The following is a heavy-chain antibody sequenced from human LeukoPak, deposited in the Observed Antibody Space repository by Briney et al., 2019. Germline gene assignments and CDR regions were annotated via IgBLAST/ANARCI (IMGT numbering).Heavy chain of an antibody. CDR2: TSSSGSTI. V-gene: IGHV3-48*03. CDR3: ARDFYPSGSHRDI. D-gene: IGHD1-26*01. J-gene: IGHJ3*02. CDR1: GFTFSSYE. Sequence: GGSLRLSCAASGFTFSSYEMNWVRQAPGKGLEWVSYTSSSGSTIYYADSVKGPFTISTDNAKNSPYPQINSLKATDTAVYYCARDFYPSGSHRDIWGQGTMVTVSS.